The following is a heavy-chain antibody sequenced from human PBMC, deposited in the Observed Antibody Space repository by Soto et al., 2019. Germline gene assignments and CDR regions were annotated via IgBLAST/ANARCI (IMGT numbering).Heavy chain of an antibody. Sequence: GGSLRLSCAASGLTFDTYAMSWVRQAPGKGLEWVSVISGSGYSTYYADSVKGRFTISRDNSKNTLYLQMNSLRAEDTAVYYCARQRLLDYWGQGTLVTVSS. J-gene: IGHJ4*02. CDR3: ARQRLLDY. V-gene: IGHV3-23*01. D-gene: IGHD2-21*01. CDR1: GLTFDTYA. CDR2: ISGSGYST.